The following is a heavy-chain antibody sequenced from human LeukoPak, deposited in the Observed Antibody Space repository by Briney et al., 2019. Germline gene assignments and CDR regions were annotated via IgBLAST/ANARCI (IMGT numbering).Heavy chain of an antibody. D-gene: IGHD1-26*01. V-gene: IGHV3-21*06. J-gene: IGHJ5*02. CDR3: ARDNSVGDNAWWFDP. Sequence: GGSLRLSCTASGFTFSNYNMNWVRQAPGKGLGWVSSISRSSIYTYYEDSVKGRLTISRDNAKNSLYLQMNSLRAEDTAVYYCARDNSVGDNAWWFDPWGQGTLVTVSS. CDR1: GFTFSNYN. CDR2: ISRSSIYT.